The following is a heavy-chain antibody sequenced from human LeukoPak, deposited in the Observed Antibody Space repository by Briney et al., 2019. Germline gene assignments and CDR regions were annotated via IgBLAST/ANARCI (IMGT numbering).Heavy chain of an antibody. J-gene: IGHJ6*03. Sequence: GGSLRLSCAASGFTFSDYYMSWIRQAPGKGLEWVSYISSSGSTIYYADSVKGRFTISRDNAKNSLYLQMNSLRAEDTAVYYCARDREDIVVVPAAEDYYYYYYMDVWGIGTTVTVSS. CDR2: ISSSGSTI. D-gene: IGHD2-2*01. CDR1: GFTFSDYY. CDR3: ARDREDIVVVPAAEDYYYYYYMDV. V-gene: IGHV3-11*04.